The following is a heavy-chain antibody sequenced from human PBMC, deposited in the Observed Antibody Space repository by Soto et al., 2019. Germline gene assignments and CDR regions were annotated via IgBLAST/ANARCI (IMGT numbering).Heavy chain of an antibody. Sequence: GGSLRLSCAASGFTFSSYSMNWVRQAPGKGLEGVSYISSSSSTIYYADSVKGRFTISRDNAKNSLYLQMNSLRDEDTAVYYCARDRAYYYGSGSYYNPSFDIWGQGTMVT. CDR1: GFTFSSYS. J-gene: IGHJ3*02. V-gene: IGHV3-48*02. CDR2: ISSSSSTI. D-gene: IGHD3-10*01. CDR3: ARDRAYYYGSGSYYNPSFDI.